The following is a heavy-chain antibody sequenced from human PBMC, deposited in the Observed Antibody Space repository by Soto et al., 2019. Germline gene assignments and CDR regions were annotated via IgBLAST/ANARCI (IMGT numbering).Heavy chain of an antibody. CDR2: IYYSGST. CDR1: GGSISSYY. J-gene: IGHJ6*02. CDR3: ARGIYSSSWYYYYYGMDV. Sequence: KTSETLSLTGTVSGGSISSYYWSWIRQPPGKGLEWIGYIYYSGSTNYNPSLKSRVTISVDTSKNQFSLKLSSVTAADTAVYYCARGIYSSSWYYYYYGMDVWGQGTTVTVSS. V-gene: IGHV4-59*01. D-gene: IGHD6-13*01.